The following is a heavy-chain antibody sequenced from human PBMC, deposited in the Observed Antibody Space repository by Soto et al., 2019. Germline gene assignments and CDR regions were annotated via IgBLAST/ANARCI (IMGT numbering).Heavy chain of an antibody. D-gene: IGHD1-26*01. CDR3: ARPYSGSFTYYYDMDV. J-gene: IGHJ6*02. V-gene: IGHV3-21*01. Sequence: EVQLVESGGGLVKPGGSLRLSCAASGFTFNVLSINWVRQAPGKGLEWGSSITSSSSSIYYADSVKGRFTISRDNAKNSLYLQMNSLRAEDTAAYYCARPYSGSFTYYYDMDVWGQGTTVTVSS. CDR2: ITSSSSSI. CDR1: GFTFNVLS.